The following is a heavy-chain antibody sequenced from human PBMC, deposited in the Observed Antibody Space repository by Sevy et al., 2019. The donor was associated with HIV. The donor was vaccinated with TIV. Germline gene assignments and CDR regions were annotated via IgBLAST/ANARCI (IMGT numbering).Heavy chain of an antibody. CDR1: GFSLSTSGMC. D-gene: IGHD6-6*01. V-gene: IGHV2-70*11. CDR3: ARSRQLVEGCVYYYYYGMDV. J-gene: IGHJ6*02. CDR2: IDWDDDK. Sequence: SGPTLVKPTQTLTLTCTFSGFSLSTSGMCVSWIRQPPGKALEWLARIDWDDDKYYSTSLKTRLTISKDTSKNQVVLTMPNMAPVDTATYYCARSRQLVEGCVYYYYYGMDVWGQGTTVTVSS.